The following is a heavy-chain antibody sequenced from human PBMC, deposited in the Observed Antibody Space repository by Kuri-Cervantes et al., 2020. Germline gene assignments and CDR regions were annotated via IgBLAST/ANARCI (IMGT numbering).Heavy chain of an antibody. V-gene: IGHV1-69*13. CDR3: ARGMGENYYDSSGYYDY. CDR1: GGTFSSYA. D-gene: IGHD3-22*01. J-gene: IGHJ4*02. Sequence: SVKVSCKASGGTFSSYAISWVRQAPGQGLEWMGGIIPIFGTANYAQKFQGRVTITADESTSTAYMELRSLRSDDTAVYYCARGMGENYYDSSGYYDYWGQGTLVTVSS. CDR2: IIPIFGTA.